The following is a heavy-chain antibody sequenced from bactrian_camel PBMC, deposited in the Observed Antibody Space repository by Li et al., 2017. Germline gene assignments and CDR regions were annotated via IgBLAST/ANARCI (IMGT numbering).Heavy chain of an antibody. CDR2: IRHDSEII. V-gene: IGHV3S19*01. CDR1: DSTYAQNR. D-gene: IGHD5*01. Sequence: VQLVESGGGSVQAGGSLRLSCVASDSTYAQNRMAWFRQAPGKDLEWVSSIRHDSEIIYYRDSVKGRFAISRDNAKNTLYLQLNSLKIEDTAIYYCTKLVYGWSDFGYWGQGTQVTVS. CDR3: TKLVYGWSDFGY. J-gene: IGHJ6*01.